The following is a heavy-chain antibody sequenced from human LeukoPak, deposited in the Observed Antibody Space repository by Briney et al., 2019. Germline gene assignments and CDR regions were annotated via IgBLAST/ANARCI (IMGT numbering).Heavy chain of an antibody. D-gene: IGHD2-15*01. V-gene: IGHV4-4*02. J-gene: IGHJ6*02. CDR3: ARDVTRQVMDV. CDR1: GGSISSNNW. CDR2: VYHSGST. Sequence: SETLSLTCAVSGGSISSNNWWSWVRQPPGKGLEWIGEVYHSGSTSYNPSLLSRVTISVDKSKNQFSLEMRSVTAADTAVYYCARDVTRQVMDVWGQGTTVTVSS.